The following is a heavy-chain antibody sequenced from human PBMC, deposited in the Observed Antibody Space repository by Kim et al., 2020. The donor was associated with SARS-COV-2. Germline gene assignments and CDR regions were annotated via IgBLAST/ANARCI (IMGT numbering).Heavy chain of an antibody. Sequence: VKGRCTITRDNYKNTLYLQMNSLRAEDTAVYYCAKDLTYSGGDCYSPFDYWGQGTLVTVSS. V-gene: IGHV3-23*01. J-gene: IGHJ4*02. CDR3: AKDLTYSGGDCYSPFDY. D-gene: IGHD2-21*02.